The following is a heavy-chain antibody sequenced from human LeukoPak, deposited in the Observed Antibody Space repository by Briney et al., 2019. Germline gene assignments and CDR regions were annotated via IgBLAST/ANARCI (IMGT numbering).Heavy chain of an antibody. CDR2: ISYDGSNK. J-gene: IGHJ5*02. D-gene: IGHD2-15*01. CDR1: GFTFSSYG. Sequence: GGSLRLSCAASGFTFSSYGMHWVRQAPGKGLEWVAVISYDGSNKYYADSVKGRFTISRDNSKNTLYLKMNSLRAEDTAVYYCAKPALVVAATSWFDPWGQGTLVTVSS. V-gene: IGHV3-30*18. CDR3: AKPALVVAATSWFDP.